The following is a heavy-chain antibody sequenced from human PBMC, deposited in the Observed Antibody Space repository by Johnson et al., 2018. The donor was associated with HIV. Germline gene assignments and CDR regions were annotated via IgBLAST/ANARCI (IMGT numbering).Heavy chain of an antibody. V-gene: IGHV3-30*18. CDR1: GFTFDDYG. Sequence: QVQLVESGGGVVRPGGSLRLSCVASGFTFDDYGMSWVRQAPGKGLEWVAVISYDGSNKYYADSVEGRFTISRDTSKNTLYLQMNSLRAEDTAVYYCAKDSDAGDVFDMWGQGTIVTVSS. J-gene: IGHJ3*02. CDR3: AKDSDAGDVFDM. CDR2: ISYDGSNK.